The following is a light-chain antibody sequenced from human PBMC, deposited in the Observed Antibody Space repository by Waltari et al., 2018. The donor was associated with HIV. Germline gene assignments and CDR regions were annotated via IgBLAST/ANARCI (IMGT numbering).Light chain of an antibody. J-gene: IGLJ3*02. V-gene: IGLV1-44*01. CDR1: NSNIASHG. CDR2: RNN. CDR3: AAWDDALGGQGV. Sequence: QSVLTQPPSVSATPGQTVTISCSGSNSNIASHGVNWFQQLPGRAPKLLIYRNNNRPAGVPDRFSGSRSGTSASLAILWLQSEDEADYYCAAWDDALGGQGVFGGGTKLTVL.